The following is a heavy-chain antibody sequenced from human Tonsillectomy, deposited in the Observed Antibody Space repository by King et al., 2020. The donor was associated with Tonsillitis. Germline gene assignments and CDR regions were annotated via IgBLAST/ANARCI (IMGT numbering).Heavy chain of an antibody. Sequence: QLQESGPGLVKPSETLSLTCTVSGGSIGSSYWSWIRQPPGKGLEWIGFIYYSGSTTYNPSLRSRDTISADTAKNPFSLRLTSVTATDTAVYYCARQAYCSGTTCYPFDYWGQGTLVTVSS. CDR1: GGSIGSSY. D-gene: IGHD2-2*01. CDR3: ARQAYCSGTTCYPFDY. CDR2: IYYSGST. V-gene: IGHV4-59*08. J-gene: IGHJ4*02.